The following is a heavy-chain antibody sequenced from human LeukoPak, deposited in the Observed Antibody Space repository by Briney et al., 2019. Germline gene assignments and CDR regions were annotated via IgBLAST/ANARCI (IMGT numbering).Heavy chain of an antibody. J-gene: IGHJ6*02. CDR2: ILYSGSA. Sequence: PSETLSLTCTVSGGSISSGDYYWSWIRQPPGRGLEWIGNILYSGSAYYNPSLKSRVTISEDASENQFSLKLSSVTAADTAVYYCARDNRFLQTNYYYYGMDVWGQGTTVTVSS. CDR3: ARDNRFLQTNYYYYGMDV. CDR1: GGSISSGDYY. D-gene: IGHD3-3*01. V-gene: IGHV4-30-4*01.